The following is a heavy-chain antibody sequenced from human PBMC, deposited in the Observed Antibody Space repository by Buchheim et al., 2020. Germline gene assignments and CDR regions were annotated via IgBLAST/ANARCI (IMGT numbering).Heavy chain of an antibody. V-gene: IGHV3-33*01. CDR1: GFTFSSYG. CDR2: IWYDGSNK. J-gene: IGHJ4*02. Sequence: QVQLVESGGGVVQPGRSLRLSCAASGFTFSSYGMHWVRQAPGKGLEWVAVIWYDGSNKYYADSVKGRFTISRDNSKNTLYLQMNSLRAEDTAVYYCAREEDVHGDYYFDYWGQGTL. D-gene: IGHD4-17*01. CDR3: AREEDVHGDYYFDY.